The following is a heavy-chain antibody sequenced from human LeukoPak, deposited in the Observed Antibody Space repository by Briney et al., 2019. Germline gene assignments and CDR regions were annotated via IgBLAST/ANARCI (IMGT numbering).Heavy chain of an antibody. J-gene: IGHJ6*03. CDR3: ARDHGEQWLVRWYYYYMDV. Sequence: ASVKVSCKASGYTFTSYYMHWVRQAPGQGLEWMGIINPSGGSTSYAQKFQGRVTMTRDMSTSTVYMELSSLRSEGTAVYYCARDHGEQWLVRWYYYYMDVWGKGTTVTVSS. D-gene: IGHD6-19*01. CDR2: INPSGGST. CDR1: GYTFTSYY. V-gene: IGHV1-46*01.